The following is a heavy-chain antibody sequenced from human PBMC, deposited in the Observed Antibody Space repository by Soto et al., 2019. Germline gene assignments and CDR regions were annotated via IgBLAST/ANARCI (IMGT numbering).Heavy chain of an antibody. Sequence: SGPTLVNPTETLTLTCTFSGFSLSTSEVGVGWIRQSPGKALEWLALIYWNDDKRYSPSLKNRLTITKDTSKNQVVLTMTSMDPVDTATYYCAHKRPMVRAPSCFDYWGQGTLVTVSS. CDR2: IYWNDDK. CDR1: GFSLSTSEVG. V-gene: IGHV2-5*01. CDR3: AHKRPMVRAPSCFDY. D-gene: IGHD3-10*01. J-gene: IGHJ4*02.